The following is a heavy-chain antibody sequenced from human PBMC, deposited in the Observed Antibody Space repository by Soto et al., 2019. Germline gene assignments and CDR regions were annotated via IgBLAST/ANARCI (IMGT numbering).Heavy chain of an antibody. CDR1: GFTFSSYG. CDR3: ARDPLVGSSSPLYFYC. D-gene: IGHD6-13*01. J-gene: IGHJ4*02. V-gene: IGHV3-30*03. Sequence: GGSLRLSCVASGFTFSSYGMHWVRQAPGKGLEWVAVISYDGSNKYYADSVKGRFTISRDNSKNTLYLQMNSLRAEDTAVYYCARDPLVGSSSPLYFYCWGQGTLVTVSS. CDR2: ISYDGSNK.